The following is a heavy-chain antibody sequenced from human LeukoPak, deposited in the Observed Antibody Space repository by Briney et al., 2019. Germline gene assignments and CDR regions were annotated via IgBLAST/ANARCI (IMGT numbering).Heavy chain of an antibody. Sequence: SETLSLTCAVYGGSFSGYYWSGIRQPPGKGLEWIGYIYYSGSTNYNPSLKSRVTISVDTSKNQFSLKLSSVTAADTAVYYCARQGRGYGGTFDYWGQGTLVTVSS. V-gene: IGHV4-59*01. J-gene: IGHJ4*02. CDR2: IYYSGST. CDR1: GGSFSGYY. D-gene: IGHD3-16*01. CDR3: ARQGRGYGGTFDY.